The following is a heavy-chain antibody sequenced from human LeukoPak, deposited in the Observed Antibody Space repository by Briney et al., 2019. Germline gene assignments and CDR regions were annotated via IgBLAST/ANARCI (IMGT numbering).Heavy chain of an antibody. Sequence: ASVKVSCKASGYTFTGYYMHWVRQAPGQGREWMGWINPNSGGTNYAQKFQGRVTMTRDTSISTAYMELSRLRSDDTAVYYCARDSKRIFGVVAKSYGMDVWGQGTTVTVSS. CDR3: ARDSKRIFGVVAKSYGMDV. D-gene: IGHD3-3*01. V-gene: IGHV1-2*02. J-gene: IGHJ6*02. CDR2: INPNSGGT. CDR1: GYTFTGYY.